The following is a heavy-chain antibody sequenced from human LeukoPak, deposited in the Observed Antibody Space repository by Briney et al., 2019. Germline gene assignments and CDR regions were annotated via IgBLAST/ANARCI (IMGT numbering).Heavy chain of an antibody. CDR1: GGSISNYF. V-gene: IGHV4-59*01. J-gene: IGHJ4*02. D-gene: IGHD3-10*01. CDR3: ARDSGVRGVIDY. CDR2: IYDSGST. Sequence: PSETLSLTCTDSGGSISNYFWSWIRQTPGKGLDWIGYIYDSGSTNYNPSLKSRVTISVDTPKNQFSLKLSSVTAAGTAVYYCARDSGVRGVIDYWGQGTLVTVSS.